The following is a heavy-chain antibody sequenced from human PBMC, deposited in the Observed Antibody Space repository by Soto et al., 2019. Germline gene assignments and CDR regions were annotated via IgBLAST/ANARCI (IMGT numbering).Heavy chain of an antibody. CDR3: ARLYGSIAARTSFLYYYHYMDV. D-gene: IGHD6-6*01. Sequence: PGESLKISCKGSGYSFTSYWIGWVRQMPGKGLEWMGIIYPGDSDTRYSPSFQGQVTISADKSISTAYLQWSSLKASDTAMYYCARLYGSIAARTSFLYYYHYMDVWGKGTTVTVSS. J-gene: IGHJ6*03. V-gene: IGHV5-51*01. CDR1: GYSFTSYW. CDR2: IYPGDSDT.